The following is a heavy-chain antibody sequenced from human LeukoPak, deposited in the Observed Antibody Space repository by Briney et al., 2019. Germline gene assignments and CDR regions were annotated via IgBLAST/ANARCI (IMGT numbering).Heavy chain of an antibody. V-gene: IGHV1-18*01. CDR3: ARGAFYDSSGYYYVPPGDY. J-gene: IGHJ4*02. Sequence: GASVKVSCKASGYTFTSYGISWVRQAPGQGLEWMGWISAYNGNTNYAQKLQGRVTMTTDTSTSTAYMELRSLRSDDTAVYYCARGAFYDSSGYYYVPPGDYWGQGTLVTVSS. CDR1: GYTFTSYG. D-gene: IGHD3-22*01. CDR2: ISAYNGNT.